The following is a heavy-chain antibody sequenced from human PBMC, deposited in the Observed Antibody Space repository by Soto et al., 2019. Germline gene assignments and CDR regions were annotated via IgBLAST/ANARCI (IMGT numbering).Heavy chain of an antibody. V-gene: IGHV4-59*11. D-gene: IGHD5-12*01. CDR3: ARATWYSEY. CDR2: IYYTGST. CDR1: GCSINNHY. Sequence: QVHLQESGPGLVKPSETLSLTCTVSGCSINNHYWSWIRQPPGKGLEWIGYIYYTGSTNYNTSLKSRVTMSVDTSKHQFSLNLTSLTAADTAIYYCARATWYSEYWSKGTLVTVSS. J-gene: IGHJ4*02.